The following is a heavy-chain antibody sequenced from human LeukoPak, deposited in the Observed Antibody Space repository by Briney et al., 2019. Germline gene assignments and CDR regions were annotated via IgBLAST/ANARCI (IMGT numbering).Heavy chain of an antibody. J-gene: IGHJ4*02. CDR2: IRYDGSNK. CDR1: GFTFSSFG. Sequence: GGSLRLSCAASGFTFSSFGMHWVRQAPGKGLEWISFIRYDGSNKYYTDSVKGRFTISRDNSQNTLYLQMNSLRTEDTALYFCAKDRTMAADGTYFDYWGQGTLVTVSS. D-gene: IGHD6-13*01. CDR3: AKDRTMAADGTYFDY. V-gene: IGHV3-30*02.